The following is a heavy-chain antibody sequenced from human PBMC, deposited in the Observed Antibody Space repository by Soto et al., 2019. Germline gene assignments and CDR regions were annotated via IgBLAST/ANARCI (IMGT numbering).Heavy chain of an antibody. CDR3: SKGVYSVDY. CDR2: INNSGDET. Sequence: EVQLLESGGGLVQPGGSLRLSCAASGFTFSSYAMTWVRQAPGKGPEWVAGINNSGDETHYAASVRGRFTISRDNSKRTLYLQLGSLRAEDTALYFCSKGVYSVDYWGQGALVTVSS. J-gene: IGHJ4*02. CDR1: GFTFSSYA. D-gene: IGHD2-15*01. V-gene: IGHV3-23*01.